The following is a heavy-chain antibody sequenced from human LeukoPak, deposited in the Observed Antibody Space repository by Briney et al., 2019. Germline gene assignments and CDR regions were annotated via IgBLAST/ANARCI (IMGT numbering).Heavy chain of an antibody. CDR1: GFTFSSYA. J-gene: IGHJ4*02. CDR3: AKDLTSGGYDY. V-gene: IGHV3-23*01. CDR2: ISGSGGST. Sequence: PGGSLMLSCAASGFTFSSYAMSSVRQAPGRGLEWVSAISGSGGSTYYADSVKGRFTISRDTSKNTLYLQMDSLRAEDTAVYYCAKDLTSGGYDYWGQGTLATVSS. D-gene: IGHD2-15*01.